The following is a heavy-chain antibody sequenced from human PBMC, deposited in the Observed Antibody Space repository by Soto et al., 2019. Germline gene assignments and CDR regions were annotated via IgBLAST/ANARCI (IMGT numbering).Heavy chain of an antibody. J-gene: IGHJ5*02. D-gene: IGHD2-15*01. V-gene: IGHV3-48*03. CDR1: GFTFSSYA. CDR3: CVVKRLDQYSTSGYWFDP. Sequence: PGGSLRLSCAASGFTFSSYAMNWVRQTPGKGLEWVSHISKRGDSMYYADSVKGRFTISRDNAESSLHLQMNSLRIEDTAVYYCCVVKRLDQYSTSGYWFDPWGPGTLVTVS. CDR2: ISKRGDSM.